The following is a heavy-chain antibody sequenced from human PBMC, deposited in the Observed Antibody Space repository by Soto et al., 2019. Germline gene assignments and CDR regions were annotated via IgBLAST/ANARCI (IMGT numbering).Heavy chain of an antibody. Sequence: EVQLVESGGGLLKPGGTLRLSCAASGFTFSSYSMNWVRQAPGKALEWVSTISSSSSYIYYADSVKGRFTISRDNAHNSLYLQLNGLRAEDTAVYYCAGDSPGPNSVCCWFDPWGQGTLVTVSS. CDR2: ISSSSSYI. CDR3: AGDSPGPNSVCCWFDP. D-gene: IGHD1-7*01. V-gene: IGHV3-21*01. J-gene: IGHJ5*02. CDR1: GFTFSSYS.